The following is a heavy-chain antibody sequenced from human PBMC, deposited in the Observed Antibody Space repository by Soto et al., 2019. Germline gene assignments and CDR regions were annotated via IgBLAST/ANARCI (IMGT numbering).Heavy chain of an antibody. V-gene: IGHV4-4*02. Sequence: SETLSLTCALSGGSISSSNWWSWVRQPPGKGLEWIGEIYHSGSTNYTPSLQSRVTISVDKSKNQRSLRLSSVTAAHTAVYYCASIIAALDAYYFDYWGQGTLGTVSS. D-gene: IGHD6-6*01. J-gene: IGHJ4*02. CDR3: ASIIAALDAYYFDY. CDR2: IYHSGST. CDR1: GGSISSSNW.